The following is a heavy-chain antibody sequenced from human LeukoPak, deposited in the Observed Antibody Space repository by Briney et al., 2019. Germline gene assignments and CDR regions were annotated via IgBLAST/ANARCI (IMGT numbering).Heavy chain of an antibody. CDR2: INPNNGGT. D-gene: IGHD7-27*01. J-gene: IGHJ3*02. Sequence: ASVKVSCKASGYTFTDYYMHWVRQAPGQGLEWMGWINPNNGGTNYAQRFQGRVTMTRDTSISTAYMELSRLRSDDTAVYYCARDGDAGAFDIWGQGTMVTVSS. CDR1: GYTFTDYY. V-gene: IGHV1-2*02. CDR3: ARDGDAGAFDI.